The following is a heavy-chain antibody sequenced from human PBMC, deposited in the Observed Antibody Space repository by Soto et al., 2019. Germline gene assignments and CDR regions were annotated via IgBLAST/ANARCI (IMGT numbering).Heavy chain of an antibody. CDR2: ISAYNGNT. D-gene: IGHD3-10*01. CDR1: GYTFTSYG. CDR3: AREVPPPRWFGDFGWFDP. Sequence: QVQLVQSGAEVKKPGASVKVSCKASGYTFTSYGISWVRQAPGQGLEWMGWISAYNGNTNYAQKLQGRVTMTTDTATSRAYMELRSLRSDDTAVYYCAREVPPPRWFGDFGWFDPWGQGTLVTVSS. J-gene: IGHJ5*02. V-gene: IGHV1-18*01.